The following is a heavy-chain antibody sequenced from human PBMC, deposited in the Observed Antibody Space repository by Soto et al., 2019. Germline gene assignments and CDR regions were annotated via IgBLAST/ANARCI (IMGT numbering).Heavy chain of an antibody. CDR2: ISLDGNER. J-gene: IGHJ4*02. V-gene: IGHV3-30*03. Sequence: GSLRLSCTASGFSFSDYGMHWVRQAPGKGLEWVAVISLDGNERFYADSVKGRFSVSRDNSENTLYLQMNSLRPEDTAVYYCVMDRETFLYYFGTSGYNNFDYWGQGTLVTVSS. D-gene: IGHD3-22*01. CDR1: GFSFSDYG. CDR3: VMDRETFLYYFGTSGYNNFDY.